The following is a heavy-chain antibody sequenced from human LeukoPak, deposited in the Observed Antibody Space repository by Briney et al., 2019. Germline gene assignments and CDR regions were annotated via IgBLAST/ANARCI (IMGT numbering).Heavy chain of an antibody. CDR1: GFTFGTYT. J-gene: IGHJ4*02. Sequence: GGSLRLSCGASGFTFGTYTMNWVRQAPGKGLEWVSSISSTSSTIHYADSVKGRFTISRDNAKNSLFLQMNSLRDEDTAVYYCARARRFDWWGQGTLV. CDR2: ISSTSSTI. V-gene: IGHV3-48*02. CDR3: ARARRFDW.